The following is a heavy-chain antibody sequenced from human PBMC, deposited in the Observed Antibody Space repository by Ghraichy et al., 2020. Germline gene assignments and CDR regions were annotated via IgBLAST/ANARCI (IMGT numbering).Heavy chain of an antibody. J-gene: IGHJ3*01. CDR3: ARQTGTDAFDV. V-gene: IGHV3-21*01. D-gene: IGHD1-1*01. CDR2: FTVTTGTYI. CDR1: GFTFSDYS. Sequence: GGSLRLSCVASGFTFSDYSMHWVRQAPGRGLEWVSSFTVTTGTYIHYADSVKGRFTISRDNAQNSLYLQMNSLEAGDTAVYYCARQTGTDAFDVWGRGTVVTVSS.